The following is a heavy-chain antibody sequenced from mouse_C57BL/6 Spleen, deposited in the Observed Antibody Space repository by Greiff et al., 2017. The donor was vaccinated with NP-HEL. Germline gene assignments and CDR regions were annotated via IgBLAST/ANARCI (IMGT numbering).Heavy chain of an antibody. V-gene: IGHV1-54*01. CDR1: GYAFTNYL. D-gene: IGHD3-3*01. CDR2: INPGSGGT. Sequence: VQGVESGAELVRPGTSVKVSCKASGYAFTNYLIEWVKQRPGQGLEWIGVINPGSGGTNYNEKFKGKATLTADKSSSTAYMQLSSLTSEDSAVYFCARGEGQGYFDYWGQGTTLTVSS. CDR3: ARGEGQGYFDY. J-gene: IGHJ2*01.